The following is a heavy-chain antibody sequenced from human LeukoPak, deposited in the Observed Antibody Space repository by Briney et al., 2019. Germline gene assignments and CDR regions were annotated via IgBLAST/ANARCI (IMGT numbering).Heavy chain of an antibody. V-gene: IGHV3-11*04. CDR2: ISSSGSTI. CDR3: ARDTYSGTYLDY. CDR1: GFTFSDYY. Sequence: GGSLRLSCAASGFTFSDYYMSWIRQAPGKGLEWVSYISSSGSTIYYADSVKGRFTISRDNAKNSLYLQMNSLTAEDTAVYYCARDTYSGTYLDYWGQGTLVTVSS. J-gene: IGHJ4*02. D-gene: IGHD1-26*01.